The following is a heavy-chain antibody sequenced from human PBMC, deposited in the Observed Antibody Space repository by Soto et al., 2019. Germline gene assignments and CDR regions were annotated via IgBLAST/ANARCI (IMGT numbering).Heavy chain of an antibody. V-gene: IGHV3-21*01. Sequence: GESLKISCAASGFTFSSYSMNWVRQAPGKGLEWVSSISSSSSYIYYADSVKGRFTISRDNAKNSLYLQMNSLRAEDTAVYYCASTIFDAFDIWGQGTMVTVSS. J-gene: IGHJ3*02. CDR1: GFTFSSYS. D-gene: IGHD3-3*01. CDR3: ASTIFDAFDI. CDR2: ISSSSSYI.